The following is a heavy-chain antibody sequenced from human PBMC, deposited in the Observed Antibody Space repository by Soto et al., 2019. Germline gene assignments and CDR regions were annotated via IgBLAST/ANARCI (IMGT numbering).Heavy chain of an antibody. J-gene: IGHJ4*02. CDR2: IIPMFATA. V-gene: IGHV1-69*19. Sequence: QVHLVQSGAEVKKPGSSVKVSCKASGGSFSNYIFAWVRQAPAQGREWMGGIIPMFATAQYARKLQGRVTISADQSTSTVYMDLTRLRSDETAVYYCARGSLGQQWLVGFDTWGQGALVTVSS. CDR3: ARGSLGQQWLVGFDT. D-gene: IGHD6-19*01. CDR1: GGSFSNYI.